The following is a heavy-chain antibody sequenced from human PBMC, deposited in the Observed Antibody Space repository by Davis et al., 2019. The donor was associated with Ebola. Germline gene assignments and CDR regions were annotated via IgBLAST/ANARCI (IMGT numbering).Heavy chain of an antibody. J-gene: IGHJ6*02. CDR1: GGSFSGCY. Sequence: PSETLSLTCAVYGGSFSGCYWSWIRQPPGKGLEWIGEINHSGSTNYNPSLKSRVTISVDTSKNQFSLKLSSVTAADTAVYYCARGAARYSGYDFTYYYYGMDVWGQGATVTVSS. D-gene: IGHD5-12*01. CDR3: ARGAARYSGYDFTYYYYGMDV. CDR2: INHSGST. V-gene: IGHV4-34*01.